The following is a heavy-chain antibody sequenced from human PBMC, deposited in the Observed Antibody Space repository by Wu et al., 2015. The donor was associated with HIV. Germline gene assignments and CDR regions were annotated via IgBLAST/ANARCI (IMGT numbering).Heavy chain of an antibody. CDR1: GYTFADYY. J-gene: IGHJ3*02. CDR3: ARDLRRSTAFDM. Sequence: QVQLLQSGAEVKKPGASVKVSCKASGYTFADYYIHWVRQAPGQGLEWMGWVNPSPYSGSTIYAQKFEGRVTMTRDTSISTAYLELTTLRPDDTAVYYCARDLRRSTAFDMWGQGTMVTV. CDR2: VNPSPYSGST. V-gene: IGHV1-2*02.